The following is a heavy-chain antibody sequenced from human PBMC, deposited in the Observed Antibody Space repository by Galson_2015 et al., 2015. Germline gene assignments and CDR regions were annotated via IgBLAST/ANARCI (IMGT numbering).Heavy chain of an antibody. CDR3: ARHPLIAAAGPYNWFDP. D-gene: IGHD6-13*01. Sequence: QSGAEVKKPGESLKISCKGSGYSFTSYWIGWVRQMAGKGLEWMGIIYPGDSDTRYSPSFQGQVTISADKSISTAYLQWSSLKASDTAMYYCARHPLIAAAGPYNWFDPWGQGTLVTVSS. CDR1: GYSFTSYW. J-gene: IGHJ5*02. V-gene: IGHV5-51*01. CDR2: IYPGDSDT.